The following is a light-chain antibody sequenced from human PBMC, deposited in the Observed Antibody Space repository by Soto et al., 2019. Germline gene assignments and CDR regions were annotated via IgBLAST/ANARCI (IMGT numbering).Light chain of an antibody. CDR2: AVS. Sequence: EIVLTQSPGTLSLSPGERATVSCRASQSLYNSFLAWYQQKPGQTPRLLINAVSNRATGVPDRFSGSGSGTDFTLTISRPVPEDFAVYYCQQYGSPPHTFGQGTKVEI. J-gene: IGKJ2*01. V-gene: IGKV3-20*01. CDR1: QSLYNSF. CDR3: QQYGSPPHT.